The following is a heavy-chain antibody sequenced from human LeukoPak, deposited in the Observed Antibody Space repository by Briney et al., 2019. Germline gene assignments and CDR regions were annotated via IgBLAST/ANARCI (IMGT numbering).Heavy chain of an antibody. CDR1: GFTFNSYA. J-gene: IGHJ6*03. V-gene: IGHV3-21*01. CDR3: ARSSGWYHRGPDYYYYYMDV. Sequence: GGTLRLSCAASGFTFNSYAMNWVRQAPGKGLEWVSSISSTSSYIYYADSVKSRFTISRDNAKNSLYLQMNSQRAEDTAVYYCARSSGWYHRGPDYYYYYMDVWGKGTTVTVS. CDR2: ISSTSSYI. D-gene: IGHD6-19*01.